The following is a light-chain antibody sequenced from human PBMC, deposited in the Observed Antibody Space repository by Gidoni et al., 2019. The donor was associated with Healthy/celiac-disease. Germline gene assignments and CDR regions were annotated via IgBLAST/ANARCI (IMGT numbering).Light chain of an antibody. V-gene: IGKV2-28*01. CDR2: LGS. CDR3: RRDPQTWT. J-gene: IGKJ1*01. Sequence: DIVMTQSPPSLPVTPGAPASISCRSSQSLLHSNGYNYLDWYLQKPGQPPQLLIYLGSNRASGVPDRFSGSGAGTDFTLKFRRVGAEDVGVYYCRRDPQTWTFGQGTKVEIK. CDR1: QSLLHSNGYNY.